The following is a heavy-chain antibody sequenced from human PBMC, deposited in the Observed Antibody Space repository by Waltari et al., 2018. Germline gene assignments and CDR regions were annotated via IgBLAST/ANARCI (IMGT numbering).Heavy chain of an antibody. CDR3: ARYVEGYDSSGLGYFQH. V-gene: IGHV1-69*04. J-gene: IGHJ1*01. D-gene: IGHD3-22*01. CDR2: IITILGIG. Sequence: QVQLVQSGAEVKKPGSSVKVSCKASGGTFSSYAISWVRQAPGQGLEWMGRIITILGIGNYAQKFQGRVTITADKSTSTAYMELSSLRSEGTAVYYCARYVEGYDSSGLGYFQHWGQGTLVTVSS. CDR1: GGTFSSYA.